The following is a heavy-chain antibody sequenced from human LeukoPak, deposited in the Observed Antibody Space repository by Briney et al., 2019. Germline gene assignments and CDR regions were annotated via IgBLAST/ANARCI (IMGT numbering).Heavy chain of an antibody. CDR2: ISSRSSYI. J-gene: IGHJ5*02. CDR3: ARDEHCSGGSCRWFDP. CDR1: GFPHSSYI. Sequence: GGPLRLLRSPSGFPHSSYIMNWVPQAPGKGLEWVSSISSRSSYIYHADSVKGRFTISRDNAQNSLYLQMNSLRAEDTAVYYCARDEHCSGGSCRWFDPWGQGTLVTVSS. D-gene: IGHD2-15*01. V-gene: IGHV3-21*01.